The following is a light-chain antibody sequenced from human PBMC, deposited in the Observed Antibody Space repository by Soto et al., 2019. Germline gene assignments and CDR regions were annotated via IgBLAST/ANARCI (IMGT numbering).Light chain of an antibody. CDR2: GSY. CDR1: SSNIGASSD. J-gene: IGLJ1*01. CDR3: QSYDSSLRIYV. V-gene: IGLV1-40*01. Sequence: QSVLAQPPSVSGAPGQRVTISCTWSSSNIGASSDIHWYRHLPGTAPQLLLSGSYNRPPGVPDRFSGSKSATSASLAITGLQAEDEADYYCQSYDSSLRIYVFGSGTKLTVL.